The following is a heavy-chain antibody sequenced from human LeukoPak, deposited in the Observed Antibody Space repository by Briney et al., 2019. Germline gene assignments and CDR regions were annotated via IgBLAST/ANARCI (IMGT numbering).Heavy chain of an antibody. CDR2: IYYSGST. Sequence: SETLSLTCTVSGGSISSSSYYWGWIRQPPGKGLEWIGSIYYSGSTHYNPSPKSRVTISVDTSKNQFPLKLSSVTAADTAVYYCVLSGDPTDYWGQGTLVTVSS. CDR1: GGSISSSSYY. D-gene: IGHD4-17*01. J-gene: IGHJ4*02. CDR3: VLSGDPTDY. V-gene: IGHV4-39*06.